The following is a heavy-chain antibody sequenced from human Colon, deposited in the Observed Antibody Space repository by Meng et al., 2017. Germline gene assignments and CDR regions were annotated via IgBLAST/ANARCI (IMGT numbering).Heavy chain of an antibody. J-gene: IGHJ4*02. Sequence: SETLSLTCTVSGYSISSGYYWGWIRQPPGNGLEWLGSIYHSGSTYYNPSLKSRVTISVDTSKNQFSLKLSSVAAADTAVYYCATGSSIGPPLGVFDYWGQGTLVTVSS. CDR1: GYSISSGYY. D-gene: IGHD2-21*01. CDR3: ATGSSIGPPLGVFDY. V-gene: IGHV4-38-2*02. CDR2: IYHSGST.